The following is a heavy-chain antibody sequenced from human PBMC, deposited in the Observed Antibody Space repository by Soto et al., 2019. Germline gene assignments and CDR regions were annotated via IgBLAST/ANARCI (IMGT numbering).Heavy chain of an antibody. D-gene: IGHD2-2*01. J-gene: IGHJ4*02. CDR2: IWYDGSNK. V-gene: IGHV3-33*01. CDR1: GFTFSSYF. Sequence: SGGSLILSCAASGFTFSSYFMHWVRQAPGKGLEWVAVIWYDGSNKYYADSVKGRFTISRDNSKNTLYLQMNSLRAEDTAVYYCARASPSTPDHEMAQDYWGQGTLVTVSS. CDR3: ARASPSTPDHEMAQDY.